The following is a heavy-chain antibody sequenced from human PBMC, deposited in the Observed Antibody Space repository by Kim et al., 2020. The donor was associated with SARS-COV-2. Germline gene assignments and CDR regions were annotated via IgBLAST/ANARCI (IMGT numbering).Heavy chain of an antibody. V-gene: IGHV3-23*01. CDR1: GFTFSSYA. D-gene: IGHD2-2*01. CDR2: ISGSGGST. Sequence: GGSLRLSCAASGFTFSSYAMSWVRQAPGKGLEWVSAISGSGGSTYYADSVKGRFTISRDNSKNTLYLQMNSLRAEDTAVYYCAKNGLVVPGYGMDVWGQGTTVTVSS. J-gene: IGHJ6*02. CDR3: AKNGLVVPGYGMDV.